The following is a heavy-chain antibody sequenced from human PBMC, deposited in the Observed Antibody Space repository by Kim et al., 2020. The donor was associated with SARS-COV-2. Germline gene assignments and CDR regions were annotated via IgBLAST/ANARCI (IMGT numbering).Heavy chain of an antibody. J-gene: IGHJ5*02. V-gene: IGHV1-69*01. CDR3: ARAEEGSSWYGGFDP. Sequence: QKFQGIVTITADESTSTAYMELSSLRSEDTAVYYCARAEEGSSWYGGFDPWGQGTLVTVSS. D-gene: IGHD6-13*01.